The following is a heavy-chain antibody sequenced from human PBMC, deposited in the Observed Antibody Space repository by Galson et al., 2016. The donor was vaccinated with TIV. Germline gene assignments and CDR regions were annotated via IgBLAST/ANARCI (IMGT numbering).Heavy chain of an antibody. V-gene: IGHV5-51*03. D-gene: IGHD2-21*02. CDR1: GYNFPIYW. CDR3: ARVSRREVTEWYFDL. Sequence: QSGAEVKKPGESLKISCKGSGYNFPIYWIGWVRQMPGKGLEWVGVIYPDDSDTRYSPTFQGQVIISADKSTTTAYLQCSSLKASDTAMYYCARVSRREVTEWYFDLGGRRPLVTVSS. CDR2: IYPDDSDT. J-gene: IGHJ2*01.